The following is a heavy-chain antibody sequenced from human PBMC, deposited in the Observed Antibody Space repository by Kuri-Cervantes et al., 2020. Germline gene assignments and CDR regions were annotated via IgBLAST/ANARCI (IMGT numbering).Heavy chain of an antibody. D-gene: IGHD4-17*01. CDR1: GGSISSYY. V-gene: IGHV4-59*01. CDR3: ARGGGASFDY. J-gene: IGHJ4*02. CDR2: IYYSGST. Sequence: SETLSLTCTVSGGSISSYYWNWIRQPPGKGLEWIGYIYYSGSTNYNPSLKSRVTISVDTSKNQFSLRLSSVTAADTAVYYCARGGGASFDYWGQGTLVTVSS.